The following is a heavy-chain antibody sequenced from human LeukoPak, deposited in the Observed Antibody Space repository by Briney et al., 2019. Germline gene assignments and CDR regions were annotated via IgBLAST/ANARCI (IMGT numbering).Heavy chain of an antibody. J-gene: IGHJ4*02. Sequence: GGSLRLSCAASGFTFSSYEMNWVRQAPGKGLEWVSYISSSGSTIYYADSVKGRFTISRDNAKNSLYLQMNSLRAEDTAVYYCAREGDGYNPGYFDYWGQGTLVTVSS. V-gene: IGHV3-48*03. CDR3: AREGDGYNPGYFDY. CDR2: ISSSGSTI. D-gene: IGHD5-24*01. CDR1: GFTFSSYE.